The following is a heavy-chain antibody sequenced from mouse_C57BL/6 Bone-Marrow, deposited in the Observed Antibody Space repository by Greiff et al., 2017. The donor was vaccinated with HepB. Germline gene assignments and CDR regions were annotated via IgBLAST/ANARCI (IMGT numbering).Heavy chain of an antibody. CDR1: GFTFSSYA. V-gene: IGHV5-4*01. Sequence: EVQGVESGGGLVKPGGSLKLSCAASGFTFSSYAMSWVRQTPEKRLEWVATISDGGSYTYYPDNVKGRFTISRDNAKNNLYLQMSHLKSEDTAMYYCAREIPPLRFNYWGQGTTLTVSS. D-gene: IGHD1-1*01. CDR2: ISDGGSYT. J-gene: IGHJ2*01. CDR3: AREIPPLRFNY.